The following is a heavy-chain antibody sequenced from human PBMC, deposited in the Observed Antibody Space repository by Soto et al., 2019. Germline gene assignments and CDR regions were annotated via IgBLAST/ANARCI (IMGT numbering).Heavy chain of an antibody. Sequence: QITLKESGPTLVKPTQTLTLTCTFSGFSLSTSGVGVGWIRQPPGKALEWLALIYWNDDKRYSPSLKSRLTITKDTSKNQVVLTMTNMDPVDTATYYCAHTDPWFGDYLEVFDYWGQGTLVTVSS. V-gene: IGHV2-5*01. CDR1: GFSLSTSGVG. CDR2: IYWNDDK. J-gene: IGHJ4*02. D-gene: IGHD3-10*01. CDR3: AHTDPWFGDYLEVFDY.